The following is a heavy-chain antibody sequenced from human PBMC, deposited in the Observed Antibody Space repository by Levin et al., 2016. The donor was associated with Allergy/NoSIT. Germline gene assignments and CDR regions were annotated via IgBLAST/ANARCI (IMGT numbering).Heavy chain of an antibody. CDR2: IGNSGHDT. D-gene: IGHD3/OR15-3a*01. J-gene: IGHJ6*02. CDR1: GFTFSDYA. V-gene: IGHV3-23*01. CDR3: AKRDFPSYGLDV. Sequence: GESLKISCAASGFTFSDYAMTWVRQAPGKGLEWVSLIGNSGHDTYYADSVKGRFTISRDNFKNTLSLQMNGLRVEDTAIYYCAKRDFPSYGLDVWGQGTTVTVSS.